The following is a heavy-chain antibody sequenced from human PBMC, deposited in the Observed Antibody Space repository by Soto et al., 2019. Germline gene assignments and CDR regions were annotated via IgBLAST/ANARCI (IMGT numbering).Heavy chain of an antibody. V-gene: IGHV4-59*01. D-gene: IGHD1-7*01. Sequence: SETLSLTCTVSGGSLSSYYWSWIRQPPGKGLEWIGYIYYSGSTNYNPSLKSRVTISVDTSKNQFSLKLSSVTAADTAVYYCARDDGRYNWNYYGAFDIWGQGTMVTVS. CDR2: IYYSGST. CDR3: ARDDGRYNWNYYGAFDI. J-gene: IGHJ3*02. CDR1: GGSLSSYY.